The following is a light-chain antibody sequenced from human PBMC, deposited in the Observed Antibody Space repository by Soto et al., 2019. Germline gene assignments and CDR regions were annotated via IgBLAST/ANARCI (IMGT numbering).Light chain of an antibody. V-gene: IGKV1-33*01. J-gene: IGKJ2*01. Sequence: DVQMTQSPSSLSASVGDRVTITCQANQDIRNYLNWYQHKAGQAPKLLVYDASSLETGVPSRFSGSGSGTHFTLTIARLQPEATATYYCQQYDTLPPGYTFGQGTKLQI. CDR1: QDIRNY. CDR3: QQYDTLPPGYT. CDR2: DAS.